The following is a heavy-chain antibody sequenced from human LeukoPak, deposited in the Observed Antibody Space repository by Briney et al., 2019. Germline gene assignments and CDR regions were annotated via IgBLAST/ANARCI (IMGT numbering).Heavy chain of an antibody. CDR2: ISGSGGST. D-gene: IGHD6-13*01. CDR1: GFTFSNYA. Sequence: PGGSLRLSCAASGFTFSNYAMSWVRQAPGKGLEWVSTISGSGGSTDYADSVKGRFTISRDNAKNSLFLQMNSLRAEDTAVYYCARDLAAAAYWGQGTLVTVSS. V-gene: IGHV3-23*01. J-gene: IGHJ4*02. CDR3: ARDLAAAAY.